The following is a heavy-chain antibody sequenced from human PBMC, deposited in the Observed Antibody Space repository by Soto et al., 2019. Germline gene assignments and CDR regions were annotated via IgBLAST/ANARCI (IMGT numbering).Heavy chain of an antibody. J-gene: IGHJ4*02. Sequence: ASVKVSCKASGYTFTDYYIHWVRQAPGQWLEWMGWINPNSGGTNYAQNFQGWVTMTRDTSISTAYMELSRLRSDDTAVYFCAHRYGGNYYRWYFDSWGQGTLVTVSS. D-gene: IGHD1-26*01. CDR2: INPNSGGT. V-gene: IGHV1-2*04. CDR3: AHRYGGNYYRWYFDS. CDR1: GYTFTDYY.